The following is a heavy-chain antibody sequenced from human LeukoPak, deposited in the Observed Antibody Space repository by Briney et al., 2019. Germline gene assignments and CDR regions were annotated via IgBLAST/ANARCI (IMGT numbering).Heavy chain of an antibody. CDR3: VRDGVGAPPFDY. V-gene: IGHV3-21*01. D-gene: IGHD1-26*01. CDR2: ISSSSSYI. J-gene: IGHJ4*02. Sequence: GGSLRLSCAASGVTLSTYAMSWARQAPGKGLEWVSSISSSSSYIYYADSVKGRFTISRDNAKNTLFLQMNSLRAEDTAVYYCVRDGVGAPPFDYWGQGALVTVSS. CDR1: GVTLSTYA.